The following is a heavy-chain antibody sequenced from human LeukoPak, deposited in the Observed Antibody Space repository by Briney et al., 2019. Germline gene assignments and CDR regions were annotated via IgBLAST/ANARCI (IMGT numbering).Heavy chain of an antibody. CDR2: INQDGSEV. D-gene: IGHD6-19*01. CDR3: ARNGMAVAPTPWD. Sequence: GRSLRLSCVASGFTFSDFWMTWVRQAPGRGLEWVANINQDGSEVYYVDSVKGRFTVSRDNAKKSLYMQMKSLRDEDTAVYFCARNGMAVAPTPWDWGQGTLVTVSS. J-gene: IGHJ4*02. CDR1: GFTFSDFW. V-gene: IGHV3-7*05.